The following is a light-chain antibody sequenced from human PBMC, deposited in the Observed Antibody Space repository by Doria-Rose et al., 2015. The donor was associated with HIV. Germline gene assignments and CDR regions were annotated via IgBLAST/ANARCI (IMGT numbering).Light chain of an antibody. J-gene: IGKJ3*01. V-gene: IGKV4-1*01. CDR3: QQYYDTPS. Sequence: DIRMTQSPESLGMSLGERAALNCKSNQSLLYTSKNYLARYQQKPGQPPKLLIYWASTRQSVVPARFSGSGSGTDFTLTISSLEAEDVAVYYCQQYYDTPSFGPGTTVDIK. CDR2: WAS. CDR1: QSLLYTSKNY.